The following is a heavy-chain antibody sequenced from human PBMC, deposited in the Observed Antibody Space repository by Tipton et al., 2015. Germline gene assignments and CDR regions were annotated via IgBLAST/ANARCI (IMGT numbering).Heavy chain of an antibody. CDR2: IYYSGTT. J-gene: IGHJ5*02. Sequence: TLSLTCTVSGGSINSGDYYWSWIRQPPGKGLEWIGYIYYSGTTYYNPSLRSQATISVDTSKNQFSLKLTSVTAADTAVYYCARAIEASTLPRFDPWGQGTLVTVSS. V-gene: IGHV4-30-4*01. D-gene: IGHD2-21*01. CDR1: GGSINSGDYY. CDR3: ARAIEASTLPRFDP.